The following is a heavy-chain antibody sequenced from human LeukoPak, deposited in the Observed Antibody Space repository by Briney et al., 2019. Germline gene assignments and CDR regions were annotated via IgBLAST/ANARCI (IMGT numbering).Heavy chain of an antibody. CDR2: FDPEDGET. Sequence: ASVKVSCKVSGYTLTELSMHWVRQAPGKGLEWMGGFDPEDGETIYAQKFQGRVTMTEDTSTDTAYMELSSLRSEDTAVYYCAIDISGASGSYYLYYFDYWGQGTLVTVSS. D-gene: IGHD1-26*01. V-gene: IGHV1-24*01. J-gene: IGHJ4*02. CDR1: GYTLTELS. CDR3: AIDISGASGSYYLYYFDY.